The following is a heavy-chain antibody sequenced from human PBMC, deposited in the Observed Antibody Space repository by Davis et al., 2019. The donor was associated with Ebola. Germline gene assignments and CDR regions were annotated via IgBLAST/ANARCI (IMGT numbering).Heavy chain of an antibody. Sequence: GESLKISCKGSGYSFSNYWIGWVRQMPGKGLEWLGIIYPGDSDTRYSPSFQGHFTISADKSISTAFLQWSSLKASDTAMYYCARRDYYGSGSNYFDYWGQGTLVTVSS. CDR1: GYSFSNYW. D-gene: IGHD3-10*01. J-gene: IGHJ4*02. CDR3: ARRDYYGSGSNYFDY. V-gene: IGHV5-51*01. CDR2: IYPGDSDT.